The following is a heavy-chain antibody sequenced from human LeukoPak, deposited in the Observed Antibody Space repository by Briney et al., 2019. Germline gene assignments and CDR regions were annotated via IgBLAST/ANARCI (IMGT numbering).Heavy chain of an antibody. V-gene: IGHV1-46*01. J-gene: IGHJ4*02. D-gene: IGHD6-19*01. CDR2: INPSGGST. CDR1: GYTFTSYY. Sequence: ASVKVSCKASGYTFTSYYMHWVRQAPGQGLEWMGIINPSGGSTTYAQKFQGRVTMTRDMSTSTVYMELSSLRSEDTAVYYCARDLSPGWLADYWGQGTLVTVSS. CDR3: ARDLSPGWLADY.